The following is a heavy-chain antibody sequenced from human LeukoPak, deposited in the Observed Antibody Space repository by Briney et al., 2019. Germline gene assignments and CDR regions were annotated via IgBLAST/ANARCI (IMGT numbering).Heavy chain of an antibody. CDR3: ARAKKRSGRSRNFYLDV. CDR2: IYTSGST. Sequence: PSETLSLTCTVSGGSISSYYWSWIRQPAGKGLEWIGRIYTSGSTNYNPSLKSRVTMSVDTSKNQFSLKLSSVTAADMAVYYCARAKKRSGRSRNFYLDVWGKGTTVTVSS. D-gene: IGHD1-26*01. V-gene: IGHV4-4*07. J-gene: IGHJ6*03. CDR1: GGSISSYY.